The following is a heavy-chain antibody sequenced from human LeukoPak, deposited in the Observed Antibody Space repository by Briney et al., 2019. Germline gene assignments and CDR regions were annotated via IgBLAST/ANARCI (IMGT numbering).Heavy chain of an antibody. J-gene: IGHJ2*01. V-gene: IGHV3-11*04. Sequence: GGSLRLSCAASGFIFSDYYMTWIRQAPGKGLEWLSYIDSSGDVIYYADSVKGRFSISRDDSKNMLNLQMNSLRAEDTAVYYCARRGSADGCTGSNCHTNWYFDLWGHGTLVTVSS. CDR2: IDSSGDVI. CDR3: ARRGSADGCTGSNCHTNWYFDL. D-gene: IGHD2-8*02. CDR1: GFIFSDYY.